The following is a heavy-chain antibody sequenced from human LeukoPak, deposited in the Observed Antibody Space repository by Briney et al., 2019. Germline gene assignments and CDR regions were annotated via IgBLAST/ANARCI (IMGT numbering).Heavy chain of an antibody. CDR1: GGTFSSYA. D-gene: IGHD6-19*01. CDR3: ARVVPFIAVAGTMDGMDV. J-gene: IGHJ6*02. CDR2: ISAYNGNT. Sequence: ASVKVSCKASGGTFSSYAISWVRQAPGQGLEWMGWISAYNGNTNYAQKLQGRVTMTTDTSTSTAYMELRSLRSDDTAVYYCARVVPFIAVAGTMDGMDVWGQGTTVTVSS. V-gene: IGHV1-18*01.